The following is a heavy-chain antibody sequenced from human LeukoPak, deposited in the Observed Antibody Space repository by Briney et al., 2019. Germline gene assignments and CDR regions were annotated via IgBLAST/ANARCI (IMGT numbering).Heavy chain of an antibody. CDR2: ISYDGSNK. CDR3: ARDSALELLRFWFDP. V-gene: IGHV3-30*07. Sequence: HPGGSLRLSCAASGFTFSSYAMHWVRQAPGKGLEWVAVISYDGSNKYYADSVKGRFTISRDNSKNTLYLQMNSLRAEDTAVYYCARDSALELLRFWFDPWGQGTLVTVSS. CDR1: GFTFSSYA. J-gene: IGHJ5*02. D-gene: IGHD1-7*01.